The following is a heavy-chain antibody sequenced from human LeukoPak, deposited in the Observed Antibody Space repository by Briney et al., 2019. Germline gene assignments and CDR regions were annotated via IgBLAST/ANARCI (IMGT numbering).Heavy chain of an antibody. Sequence: SVKVSCKTSGGTFSNYAISWVRQAPGQGLEWMGGIIPIFDTANYAQDFQGRVTITADESTSTAYMELSSLRPEDTAVYYCATYDNSGYYSQHWGQGTLVTVSS. CDR2: IIPIFDTA. CDR1: GGTFSNYA. D-gene: IGHD3-22*01. J-gene: IGHJ1*01. V-gene: IGHV1-69*01. CDR3: ATYDNSGYYSQH.